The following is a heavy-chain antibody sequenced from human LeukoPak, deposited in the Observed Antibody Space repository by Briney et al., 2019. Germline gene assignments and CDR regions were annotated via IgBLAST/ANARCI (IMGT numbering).Heavy chain of an antibody. Sequence: PSETLSLTCTVSGGSISSSSYYWGWIRQPPGKGLEWIGSIYYSGSTYYNPSLKSRVTLSVDTSKNQFSLKLSSVTAADTAVYYCAREKDDYVWGSSRSMGSIGYWGQGTLVTVSS. D-gene: IGHD3-16*02. V-gene: IGHV4-39*02. CDR3: AREKDDYVWGSSRSMGSIGY. CDR1: GGSISSSSYY. CDR2: IYYSGST. J-gene: IGHJ4*02.